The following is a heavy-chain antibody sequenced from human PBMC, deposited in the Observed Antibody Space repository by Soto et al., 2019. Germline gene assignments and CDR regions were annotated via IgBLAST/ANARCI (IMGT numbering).Heavy chain of an antibody. CDR2: IIPIFGTA. J-gene: IGHJ3*02. V-gene: IGHV1-69*01. CDR3: ARTGTGPSRGAFDI. D-gene: IGHD1-7*01. Sequence: QVQLVQSGAEVKKPGSSVKVSCKASGGTFSSYAISWVRQAPGQGLEWMGGIIPIFGTANYAQKFQGRVTIPADESTSTAYIELSSLRSEATAVYYCARTGTGPSRGAFDIWGQGTMVTVSS. CDR1: GGTFSSYA.